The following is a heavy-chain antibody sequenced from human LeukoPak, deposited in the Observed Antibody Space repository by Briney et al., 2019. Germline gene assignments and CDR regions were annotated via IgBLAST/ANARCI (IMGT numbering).Heavy chain of an antibody. Sequence: SGGSLRLSCAASGFNFGTYAMHWVRQAPGKGLEWVAVILSDGSLENSANSVRGRFIISRDNSKKTLFLQMNRPRIEDTAVYYCARGAILGGYNLIDDWGQGTLVTVSS. J-gene: IGHJ4*02. V-gene: IGHV3-30*04. CDR2: ILSDGSLE. CDR1: GFNFGTYA. CDR3: ARGAILGGYNLIDD. D-gene: IGHD1-26*01.